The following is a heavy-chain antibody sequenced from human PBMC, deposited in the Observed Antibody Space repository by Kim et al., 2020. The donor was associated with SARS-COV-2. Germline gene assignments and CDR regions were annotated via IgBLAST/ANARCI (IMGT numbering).Heavy chain of an antibody. D-gene: IGHD3-9*01. Sequence: SVKVSCKASGGTFSSYAISWVRQAPGQGLEWMGGIIPIFGTANYAQKFQGRVTITADESTSTAYMELSSLRSEGTAVYYCARDPIPYYDILTGTGGAFDIWGQGTMVTVSS. CDR1: GGTFSSYA. CDR2: IIPIFGTA. V-gene: IGHV1-69*13. J-gene: IGHJ3*02. CDR3: ARDPIPYYDILTGTGGAFDI.